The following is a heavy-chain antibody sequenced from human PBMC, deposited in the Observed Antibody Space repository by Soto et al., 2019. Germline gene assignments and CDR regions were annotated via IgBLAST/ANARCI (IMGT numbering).Heavy chain of an antibody. J-gene: IGHJ5*02. CDR2: INHSGSP. V-gene: IGHV4-34*01. CDR1: GGSFSGYY. Sequence: QVRLQQWGTGLLKSSETLSLTCAVYGGSFSGYYWSWLRQPPGKGLEWIGEINHSGSPNYNPSLKSRVTISVDTSKYQFSLKMTSVTAADTAVYYCATANWSHHYFDPWGQGTLVTVSS. D-gene: IGHD1-1*01. CDR3: ATANWSHHYFDP.